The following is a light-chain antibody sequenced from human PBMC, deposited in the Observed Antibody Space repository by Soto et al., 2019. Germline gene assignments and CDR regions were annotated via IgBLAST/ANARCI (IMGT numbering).Light chain of an antibody. CDR1: QSISTY. Sequence: DIRLTQSPSSLSASVGDRVTISCRASQSISTYLMWYHQKPGKAPNLLIYGASGLQNGVPSRFAGSGSGTEFTLTINGLQPEDFGTYYCQQSSITPRSFGQGTKVEI. CDR2: GAS. V-gene: IGKV1-39*01. CDR3: QQSSITPRS. J-gene: IGKJ1*01.